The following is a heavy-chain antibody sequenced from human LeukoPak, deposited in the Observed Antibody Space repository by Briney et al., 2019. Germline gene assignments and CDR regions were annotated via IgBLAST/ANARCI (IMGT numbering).Heavy chain of an antibody. Sequence: GASVKVSCKASGYTFTSYYMHWVRQAPGQGLEWMGIINPSGGSTSYAQKFQGRVTMTRDTSTSTVYMELSSLRSEDTAVYYCARAKRQLWMMPRTDYYYGMDVWGQGTTVTVSS. CDR3: ARAKRQLWMMPRTDYYYGMDV. CDR2: INPSGGST. CDR1: GYTFTSYY. D-gene: IGHD5-18*01. J-gene: IGHJ6*02. V-gene: IGHV1-46*01.